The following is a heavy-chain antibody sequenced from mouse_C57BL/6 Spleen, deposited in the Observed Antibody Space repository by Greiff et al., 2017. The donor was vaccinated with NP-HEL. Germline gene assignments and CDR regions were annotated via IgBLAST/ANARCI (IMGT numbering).Heavy chain of an antibody. V-gene: IGHV5-4*01. D-gene: IGHD2-5*01. J-gene: IGHJ1*03. CDR3: ARGGYSNYVDWYFDV. Sequence: EVQLQESGGGLVKPGGSLKLSCAASGFTFSSYAMSWVRQTPEKRLEWVATISDGGSYTYYPDNVKGRFTISRDNAKNNLYLQMSHLKSEDTAMYYCARGGYSNYVDWYFDVWGTGTTVTVSS. CDR1: GFTFSSYA. CDR2: ISDGGSYT.